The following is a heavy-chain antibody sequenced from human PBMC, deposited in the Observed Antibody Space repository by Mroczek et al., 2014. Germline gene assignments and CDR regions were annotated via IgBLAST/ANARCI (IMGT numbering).Heavy chain of an antibody. CDR1: GYTFTGYY. V-gene: IGHV1-2*02. CDR3: ARARDIVVVPAARNEMDV. Sequence: QVQLVESGAEVKKPGASVKVSCKASGYTFTGYYMHWVRQAPGQGLEWMGWINPNSGSTNYAQKFQGRVTMTRDTSISTAYMELSRLRSDDTAVYYCARARDIVVVPAARNEMDVWGKGTTVTVSS. D-gene: IGHD2-2*01. J-gene: IGHJ6*04. CDR2: INPNSGST.